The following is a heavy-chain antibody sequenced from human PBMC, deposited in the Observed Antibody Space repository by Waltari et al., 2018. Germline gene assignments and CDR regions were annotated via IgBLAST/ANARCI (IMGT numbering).Heavy chain of an antibody. J-gene: IGHJ6*03. CDR3: ARSSGSARNHIVATIGYYYYYYMDV. V-gene: IGHV1-69*05. CDR2: IIPIFGTA. CDR1: GGTFSSYA. Sequence: QVQLVQSGAEVKKPGSSVKVSCKASGGTFSSYAISWVRQAPGQGLEWMGGIIPIFGTANYAQKFQGRVTITTDESTSTAYMELSSLRSEDTAVYYCARSSGSARNHIVATIGYYYYYYMDVWGKGTTVTVSS. D-gene: IGHD5-12*01.